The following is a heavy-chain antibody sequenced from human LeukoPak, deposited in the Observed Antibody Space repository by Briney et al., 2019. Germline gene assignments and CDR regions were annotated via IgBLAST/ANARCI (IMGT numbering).Heavy chain of an antibody. J-gene: IGHJ3*01. CDR1: GFTFSTYG. Sequence: GRSLRLSCAASGFTFSTYGMHWVRQAPGKGLEWVAVIWSDGSDKYYADSVKGRFTISRDNPKNTLYLQMNTLRAEDTAVYYCARRAPGTHAFDFWGQGTLVTVSS. CDR2: IWSDGSDK. D-gene: IGHD1-1*01. CDR3: ARRAPGTHAFDF. V-gene: IGHV3-33*01.